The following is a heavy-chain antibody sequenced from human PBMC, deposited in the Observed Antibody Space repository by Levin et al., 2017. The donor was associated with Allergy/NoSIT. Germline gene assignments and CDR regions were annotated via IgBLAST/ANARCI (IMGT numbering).Heavy chain of an antibody. J-gene: IGHJ4*02. V-gene: IGHV4-39*01. CDR1: GGSISSSSYY. CDR2: IYYSGST. CDR3: ARYSSGWSGKNY. D-gene: IGHD6-19*01. Sequence: SQTLSLTCTVSGGSISSSSYYWGWIRQPPGKGLEWIGSIYYSGSTYYNPSLKSRVTISVDTSKNQFSLKQSSVTAADTAVYYCARYSSGWSGKNYWGQGTLVTVSS.